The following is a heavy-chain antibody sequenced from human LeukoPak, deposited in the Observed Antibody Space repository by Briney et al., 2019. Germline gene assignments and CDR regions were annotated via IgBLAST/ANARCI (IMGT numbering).Heavy chain of an antibody. D-gene: IGHD4-11*01. J-gene: IGHJ4*02. CDR1: GFTFNNYAM. V-gene: IGHV4-4*02. Sequence: GSLRLSCAASGFTFNNYAMSWVRQPPGKGLEWIGEIYHSGSTNYNPSLKSRVTISVDKSKNQFSLKLSSVTAADTAVYYCARDGYSNYGSGGFDYWGQGTLVTVSS. CDR3: ARDGYSNYGSGGFDY. CDR2: IYHSGST.